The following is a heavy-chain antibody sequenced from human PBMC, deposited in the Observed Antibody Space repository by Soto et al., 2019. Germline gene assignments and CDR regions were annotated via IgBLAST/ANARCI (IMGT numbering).Heavy chain of an antibody. V-gene: IGHV3-48*01. Sequence: EVQLVESGGGLVQPGGSLSLSCAASGFTFSSYSMNWVRQAPGNGLEGVSYISSSSSSTIYYAEYVKGRFTISRDNANNSLYLQMNSLRAEDTAVYYCARGGTMGYWGQGTPVTVSS. CDR2: ISSSSSSTI. CDR3: ARGGTMGY. CDR1: GFTFSSYS. D-gene: IGHD1-1*01. J-gene: IGHJ4*02.